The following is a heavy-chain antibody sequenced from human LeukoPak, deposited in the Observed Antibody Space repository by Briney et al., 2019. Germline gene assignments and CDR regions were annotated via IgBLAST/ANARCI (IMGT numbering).Heavy chain of an antibody. CDR1: GYTFTSYD. Sequence: ASVKVSCKASGYTFTSYDINWVRQAPGQGLEWMGWISAYNGNTNYAQKLQGRVTMTTDTSTSTAYMELRSLRSDDTAVYYCARAATIVGATHDWFDPWGQGTLVTVSS. D-gene: IGHD1-26*01. J-gene: IGHJ5*02. V-gene: IGHV1-18*01. CDR3: ARAATIVGATHDWFDP. CDR2: ISAYNGNT.